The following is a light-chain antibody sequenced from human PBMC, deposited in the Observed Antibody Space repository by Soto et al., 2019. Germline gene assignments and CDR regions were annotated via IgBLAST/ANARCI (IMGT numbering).Light chain of an antibody. CDR3: QQYGSSGT. J-gene: IGKJ1*01. CDR1: QSVSNNY. CDR2: GAS. Sequence: EVVWTQAPCTLSLSPLSRATLSCMASQSVSNNYLAWYQQKPGQAPRLLIYGASNRATGIPDRFSGSGSGTDFTLTISRLEPEDFAVYYCQQYGSSGTFGQGTKVDIK. V-gene: IGKV3-20*01.